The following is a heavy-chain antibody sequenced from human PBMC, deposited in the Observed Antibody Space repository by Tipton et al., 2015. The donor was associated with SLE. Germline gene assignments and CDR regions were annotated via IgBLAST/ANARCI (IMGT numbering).Heavy chain of an antibody. CDR1: GGSITSKNYF. CDR3: ARFAPAARLDY. D-gene: IGHD6-6*01. J-gene: IGHJ4*02. Sequence: GLVKPSQTLTLTCTVSGGSITSKNYFWNWIRQPAGKGLEWIGYIYYSGSTNYNPSLKSRVTISVDTSKNQFSLKPSSVTAADTAVYYCARFAPAARLDYWGQGTLVTVSS. V-gene: IGHV4-61*10. CDR2: IYYSGST.